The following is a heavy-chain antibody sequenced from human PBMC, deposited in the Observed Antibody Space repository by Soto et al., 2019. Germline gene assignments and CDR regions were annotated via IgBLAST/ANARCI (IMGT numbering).Heavy chain of an antibody. J-gene: IGHJ4*02. CDR2: ISGSGGST. CDR3: AKNYPASSGYYRYFDY. D-gene: IGHD3-22*01. Sequence: PGGSLILSCAASGFTFSSYAMSWVRQAPGKGLEWVSAISGSGGSTYYADSVKGRFTISRDNSKNTLYLQMNSLRAEDTAVYYCAKNYPASSGYYRYFDYWGQGTLVTVSS. CDR1: GFTFSSYA. V-gene: IGHV3-23*01.